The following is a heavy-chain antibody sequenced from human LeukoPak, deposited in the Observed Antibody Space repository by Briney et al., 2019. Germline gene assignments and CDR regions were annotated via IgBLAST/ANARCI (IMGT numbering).Heavy chain of an antibody. D-gene: IGHD1-26*01. CDR1: GYSISSGYY. CDR3: ARVGNGSYGYYYYYMDV. Sequence: SETLSLTCTVSGYSISSGYYWGWIRPPPGKGLEWIGSIHHSGSTYYNPSLKSRVTISVDTSKNQFSLRLSSVTAADTAVYYCARVGNGSYGYYYYYMDVWGKGTTVTVSS. CDR2: IHHSGST. V-gene: IGHV4-38-2*02. J-gene: IGHJ6*03.